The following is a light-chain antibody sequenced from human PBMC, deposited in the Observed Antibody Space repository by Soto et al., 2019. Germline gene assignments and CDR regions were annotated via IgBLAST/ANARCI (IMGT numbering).Light chain of an antibody. V-gene: IGLV1-40*01. Sequence: QPVLTQPPSMSGAPGQRGTISCTGSSSNIGADYDVHWYQQFPGAAPKFLISGSSDRPSGVPDRFSVSKSGTSASLTITGIQAEDEADYCCQSYDNSLSGSGVFGGGTKLTVL. CDR2: GSS. CDR3: QSYDNSLSGSGV. CDR1: SSNIGADYD. J-gene: IGLJ3*02.